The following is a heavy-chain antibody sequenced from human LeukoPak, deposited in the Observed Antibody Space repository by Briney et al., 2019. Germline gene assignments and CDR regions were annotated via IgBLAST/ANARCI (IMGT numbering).Heavy chain of an antibody. D-gene: IGHD3-22*01. V-gene: IGHV1-2*06. J-gene: IGHJ4*02. CDR3: ARDWNYDSSESPRETIDY. CDR1: GYTFTGYY. Sequence: ASVKVSCKASGYTFTGYYMQWVRQAPGQGLEWMGRVNPNSGGTNYAQKFQARVTMFRVTSISTAYMELSRLRSDDTAVYYCARDWNYDSSESPRETIDYWGQGTLVTVSS. CDR2: VNPNSGGT.